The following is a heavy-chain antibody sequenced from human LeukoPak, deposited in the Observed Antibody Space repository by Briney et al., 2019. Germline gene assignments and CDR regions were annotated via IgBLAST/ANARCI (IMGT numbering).Heavy chain of an antibody. CDR1: GFTFSSYG. Sequence: GGSLRLSCAASGFTFSSYGMHWVRQAPGKGLEWVAVISYDGSNKYYADSVKGRFTISRDNSKNTLYVQMNGLRVDDTAVYYCARDRLDGNNWNDCDYWGQGTLVTVSS. CDR3: ARDRLDGNNWNDCDY. V-gene: IGHV3-30*03. CDR2: ISYDGSNK. D-gene: IGHD1-1*01. J-gene: IGHJ4*02.